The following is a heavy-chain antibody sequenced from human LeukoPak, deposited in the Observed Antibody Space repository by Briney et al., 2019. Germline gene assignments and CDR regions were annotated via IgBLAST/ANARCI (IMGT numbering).Heavy chain of an antibody. J-gene: IGHJ6*03. D-gene: IGHD6-6*01. CDR2: ISSSSSTI. CDR3: ARGLDSSSAYYYYYYMDV. Sequence: PGGSLRLSCAASGFTFNSYAMTWVRQAPGKGLEWVSYISSSSSTIYYAGSVKGRFTISRDNAKNSLYLQMNSLRAEDTAAYYCARGLDSSSAYYYYYYMDVWGKGTTVTVSS. CDR1: GFTFNSYA. V-gene: IGHV3-48*01.